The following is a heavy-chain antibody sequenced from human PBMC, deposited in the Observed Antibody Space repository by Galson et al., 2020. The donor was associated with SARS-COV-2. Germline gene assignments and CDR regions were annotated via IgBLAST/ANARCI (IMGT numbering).Heavy chain of an antibody. Sequence: ETSETLSLTCTVTRGSISGHYWSWIRQPPGKGLERLGYVSDSGSANYNPSLKSRVTISLDTPKKQFSLKVKSATAADTAVYYCAKLAEGRRTSEDYWGQGTLVTVSS. CDR3: AKLAEGRRTSEDY. CDR1: RGSISGHY. CDR2: VSDSGSA. J-gene: IGHJ4*02. D-gene: IGHD3-3*02. V-gene: IGHV4-59*08.